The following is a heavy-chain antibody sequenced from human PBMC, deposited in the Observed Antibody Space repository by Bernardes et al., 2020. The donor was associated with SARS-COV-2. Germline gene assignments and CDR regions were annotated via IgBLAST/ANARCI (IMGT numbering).Heavy chain of an antibody. CDR1: GGSISSGGYY. V-gene: IGHV4-31*03. Sequence: SETLSLTCTVSGGSISSGGYYWSWIRQHPGKGQEWIGYIYYSGSTYYNPSLKSRVTISVDTSKNQFSLKLSSVTAADTAVYYCARAATITIFGVVITSNFDYWGQGTLVTVSS. D-gene: IGHD3-3*01. J-gene: IGHJ4*02. CDR2: IYYSGST. CDR3: ARAATITIFGVVITSNFDY.